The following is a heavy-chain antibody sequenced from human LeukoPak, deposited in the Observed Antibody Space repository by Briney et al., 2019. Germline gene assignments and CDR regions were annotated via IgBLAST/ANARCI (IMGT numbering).Heavy chain of an antibody. J-gene: IGHJ6*03. D-gene: IGHD6-25*01. V-gene: IGHV3-7*01. CDR2: IKQDGSEK. CDR3: ARVGFYYYYYMDV. CDR1: GFTFRSHW. Sequence: GGSLRLSCAASGFTFRSHWMTWVRQAPGKGLEWVANIKQDGSEKHYVGSVKGRFAISRDNAKNSLYLQMNSLRAEDTAVYYCARVGFYYYYYMDVWGRGTTVTVSS.